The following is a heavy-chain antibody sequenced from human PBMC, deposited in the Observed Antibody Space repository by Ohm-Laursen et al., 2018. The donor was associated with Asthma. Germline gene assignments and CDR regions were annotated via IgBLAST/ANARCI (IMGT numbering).Heavy chain of an antibody. D-gene: IGHD6-25*01. CDR2: IRRSSSTI. CDR1: GFTFSSYS. Sequence: RLSCAASGFTFSSYSMNWVRQAPGKGLEWVSYIRRSSSTIFYADSVKGRFTISRDNVKNSLYLQMNSLRAEDTAVYYCAKDSGYFYYYGMDVWGQGTTVTVSS. V-gene: IGHV3-48*01. CDR3: AKDSGYFYYYGMDV. J-gene: IGHJ6*02.